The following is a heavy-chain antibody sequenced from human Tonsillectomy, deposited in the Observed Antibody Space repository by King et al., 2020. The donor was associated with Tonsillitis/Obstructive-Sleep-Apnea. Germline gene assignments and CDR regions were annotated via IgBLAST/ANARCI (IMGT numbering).Heavy chain of an antibody. D-gene: IGHD3-10*01. Sequence: VQLVESGGGLVKPGGSLRLSCAASAFTFSTYSMNWGRQDPGQGLEWVSSISSRSSYIYYADSVKGRFTIPRDNTKNSLYLQMNSLRAEDTAVYYCARTRVREVITLDFDYWGQGTLVTVSS. CDR3: ARTRVREVITLDFDY. J-gene: IGHJ4*02. CDR1: AFTFSTYS. V-gene: IGHV3-21*01. CDR2: ISSRSSYI.